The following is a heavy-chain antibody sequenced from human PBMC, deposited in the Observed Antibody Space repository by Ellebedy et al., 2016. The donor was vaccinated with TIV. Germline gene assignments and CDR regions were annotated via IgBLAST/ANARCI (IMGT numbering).Heavy chain of an antibody. D-gene: IGHD6-13*01. CDR2: ISASSANI. CDR3: ANDRSYGSSWYHYLDY. V-gene: IGHV3-48*02. CDR1: GFTFSRYA. J-gene: IGHJ4*02. Sequence: PGGSLRLSCAASGFTFSRYAMNWVRQAPGKGLEWVSYISASSANIHYADSVKCRFTISRDNAKNSLDLQMNSLRDEDTAVYYCANDRSYGSSWYHYLDYWGQGILVTVSS.